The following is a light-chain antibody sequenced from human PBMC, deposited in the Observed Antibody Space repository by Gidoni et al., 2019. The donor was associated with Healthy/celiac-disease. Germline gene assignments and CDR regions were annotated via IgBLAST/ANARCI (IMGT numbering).Light chain of an antibody. J-gene: IGKJ2*01. V-gene: IGKV1-39*01. CDR2: AAS. CDR3: QQSYSTPRGT. Sequence: DIQMTQSPSSLSASVGDRVTITCRASQSISSYLNWYQQKPGKAPKLLIYAASSLQSGVPSRFSGSGSGTDFTLTISSLQPEYFATYYCQQSYSTPRGTFGQGTKLEIK. CDR1: QSISSY.